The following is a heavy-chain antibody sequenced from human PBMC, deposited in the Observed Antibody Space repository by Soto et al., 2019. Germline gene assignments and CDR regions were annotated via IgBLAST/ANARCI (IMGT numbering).Heavy chain of an antibody. CDR1: GGSISSSNYY. Sequence: PSETLSLTCSVSGGSISSSNYYWGWIRQPPGKGLEWIGSFFYSGNTFYKPSLKSRVTISVDRSKNQFSLKLNSVTAADTAVYYCARLAIGGLPTSPFDYWGQGTLVTVSS. V-gene: IGHV4-39*01. J-gene: IGHJ4*02. CDR2: FFYSGNT. D-gene: IGHD2-2*02. CDR3: ARLAIGGLPTSPFDY.